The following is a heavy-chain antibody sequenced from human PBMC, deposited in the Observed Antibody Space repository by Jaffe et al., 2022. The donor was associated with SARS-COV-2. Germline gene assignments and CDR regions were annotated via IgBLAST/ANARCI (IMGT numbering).Heavy chain of an antibody. Sequence: QVQLVQSGAEVKKPGSSVKVSCKASGGTFSSYAISWVRQAPGQGLEWMGGIIPIFGTANYAQKFQGRVTITADESTSTAYMELSSLRSEDTAVYYCARSTYYYDSSGYFHFDYWGQGTLVTVSS. V-gene: IGHV1-69*01. CDR1: GGTFSSYA. J-gene: IGHJ4*02. CDR3: ARSTYYYDSSGYFHFDY. D-gene: IGHD3-22*01. CDR2: IIPIFGTA.